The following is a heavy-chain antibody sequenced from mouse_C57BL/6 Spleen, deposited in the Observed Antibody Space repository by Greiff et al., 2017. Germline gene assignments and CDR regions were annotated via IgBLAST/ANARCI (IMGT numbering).Heavy chain of an antibody. D-gene: IGHD1-1*01. CDR2: IDPSDSYT. Sequence: QVQLQQPGAELVMPGASVKLSCKASGYTFTSYWMHWVKQRPGQGLEWIGEIDPSDSYTNYNQKFKGKSTLTADKSSSTAYMQLSRLTSEDSAVYYCARSIHYYGSSSYAMDYWGQGTSVTVSS. CDR1: GYTFTSYW. J-gene: IGHJ4*01. CDR3: ARSIHYYGSSSYAMDY. V-gene: IGHV1-69*01.